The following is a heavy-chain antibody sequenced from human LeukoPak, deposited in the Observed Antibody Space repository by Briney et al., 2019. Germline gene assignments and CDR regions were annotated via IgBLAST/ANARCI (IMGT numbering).Heavy chain of an antibody. CDR1: GYTFTGYY. D-gene: IGHD3-22*01. CDR2: INPNSGGT. J-gene: IGHJ5*02. V-gene: IGHV1-2*02. CDR3: ARAMMVGVNWFDP. Sequence: ASVKVSCKASGYTFTGYYMHWVRQAPGQGLEWMGWINPNSGGTNYAQKFQGRVTMTRDTSISTAYMELSRLRSDDTAVYYCARAMMVGVNWFDPWGQGPLVTVSS.